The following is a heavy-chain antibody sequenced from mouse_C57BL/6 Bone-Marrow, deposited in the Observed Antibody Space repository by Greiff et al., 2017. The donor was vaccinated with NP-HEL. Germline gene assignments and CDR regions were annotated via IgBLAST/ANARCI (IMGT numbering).Heavy chain of an antibody. J-gene: IGHJ1*03. CDR1: GYTFTSYW. Sequence: VQLQQSGAELVKPGASVKLSCKASGYTFTSYWMHWVKQRPGQGLEWIGMIHPNSGSTNYNEKFKSKATLTVDKSSSTAYMQLSSLTSEDSAVYYCAITTPRYFDVWGTGTTVTVSS. V-gene: IGHV1-64*01. CDR2: IHPNSGST. CDR3: AITTPRYFDV. D-gene: IGHD1-1*01.